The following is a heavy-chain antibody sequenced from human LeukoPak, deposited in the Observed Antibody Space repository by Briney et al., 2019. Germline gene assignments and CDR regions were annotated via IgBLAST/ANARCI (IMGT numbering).Heavy chain of an antibody. V-gene: IGHV4-61*02. D-gene: IGHD6-6*01. Sequence: SETLSLTCTVSGGSISSGSYYWNCIRQPAGKGLEWIGRIYTSGSTNYNPSLKSRVTISVDTSKNQFSLKLSSVTAADTAVYYCARTWAVRPHDAFDIWGQGTMVTVSS. CDR3: ARTWAVRPHDAFDI. CDR1: GGSISSGSYY. CDR2: IYTSGST. J-gene: IGHJ3*02.